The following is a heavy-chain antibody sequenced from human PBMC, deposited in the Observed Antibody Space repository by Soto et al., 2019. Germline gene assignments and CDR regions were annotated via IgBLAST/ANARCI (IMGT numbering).Heavy chain of an antibody. D-gene: IGHD4-17*01. J-gene: IGHJ4*02. CDR1: GGSISSYH. V-gene: IGHV4-59*01. CDR2: IYYSGST. CDR3: ARRYGASFDY. Sequence: SETLSLTCTVSGGSISSYHWSWIRQPPGEGLEGIGYIYYSGSTNYNPSLKSRVTISVDTSKNQFSLKLSSVTAADTAVYYRARRYGASFDYWGQGTLVTVSS.